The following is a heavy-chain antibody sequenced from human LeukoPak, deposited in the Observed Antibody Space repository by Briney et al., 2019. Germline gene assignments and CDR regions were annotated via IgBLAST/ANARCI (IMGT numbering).Heavy chain of an antibody. Sequence: SQTLSLTCTVSGGSISSGDYYWSWIRQPPGKGLEWIGSIYHSGSTFYNPSLKSRVTMSIDTSKNQFSLKLSSVTAADTAVYYCAATFYDSSGYYLDYWGQGTLVTVSS. J-gene: IGHJ4*02. CDR3: AATFYDSSGYYLDY. V-gene: IGHV4-30-4*08. CDR1: GGSISSGDYY. D-gene: IGHD3-22*01. CDR2: IYHSGST.